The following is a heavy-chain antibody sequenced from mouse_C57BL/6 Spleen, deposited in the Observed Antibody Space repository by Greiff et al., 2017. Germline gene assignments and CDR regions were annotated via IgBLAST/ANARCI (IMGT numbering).Heavy chain of an antibody. J-gene: IGHJ3*01. Sequence: VQLQQPGAELVMPGASVKLSCKASGYTFNSYWMHWVKQRPGKGLEWIGEIDPSDSYTNYNQKFKGKSTLTVDNSSSTAYMQISSLTSEDSAVYYCARSRGSQATLTGFAYWGQGTLVTVSA. CDR3: ARSRGSQATLTGFAY. D-gene: IGHD3-2*02. V-gene: IGHV1-69*01. CDR1: GYTFNSYW. CDR2: IDPSDSYT.